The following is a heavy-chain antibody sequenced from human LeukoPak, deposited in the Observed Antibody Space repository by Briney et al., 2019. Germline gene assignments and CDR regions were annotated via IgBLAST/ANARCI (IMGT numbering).Heavy chain of an antibody. CDR3: ARDALVGAGDTYLDY. D-gene: IGHD1-26*01. CDR2: ISAYNGNT. V-gene: IGHV1-18*01. Sequence: ASVKVSCKASGYTFTSCGISWVRQAPGQGLEWMGWISAYNGNTNYAQKLQGRVTMTTDTSTSTAYMELRGLRSDDTAVYYCARDALVGAGDTYLDYWGQGTLVTVSS. J-gene: IGHJ4*02. CDR1: GYTFTSCG.